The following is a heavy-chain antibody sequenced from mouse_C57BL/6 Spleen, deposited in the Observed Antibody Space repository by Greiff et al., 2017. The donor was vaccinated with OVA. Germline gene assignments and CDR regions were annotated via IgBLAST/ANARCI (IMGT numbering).Heavy chain of an antibody. CDR2: FHPYNDDT. J-gene: IGHJ1*03. CDR3: ARRGYDCYYGYFDV. D-gene: IGHD2-3*01. V-gene: IGHV1-47*01. CDR1: GYTFTTYP. Sequence: VQLVESGAELVKPGASVKMSCKASGYTFTTYPIEWMKQNHGKSLEWIGNFHPYNDDTKYNEKFKGKATLTVEKSSSTVYLELSRLTSDDSAVYYCARRGYDCYYGYFDVWGTGTTVTVSS.